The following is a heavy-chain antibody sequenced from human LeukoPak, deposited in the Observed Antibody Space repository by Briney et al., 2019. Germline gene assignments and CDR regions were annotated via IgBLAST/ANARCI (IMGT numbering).Heavy chain of an antibody. D-gene: IGHD5-18*01. Sequence: GGSLRLSCAASGFTFSSYAMSWVRQAPGKGLEWVSAISGSGGSTYYADSVKGRFTISRDNSKNTLYLQMNSLRAEDTAVYYCAKDFVRAMVKYYHYYYGMDVWGQGTTVTVSS. CDR2: ISGSGGST. V-gene: IGHV3-23*01. J-gene: IGHJ6*02. CDR1: GFTFSSYA. CDR3: AKDFVRAMVKYYHYYYGMDV.